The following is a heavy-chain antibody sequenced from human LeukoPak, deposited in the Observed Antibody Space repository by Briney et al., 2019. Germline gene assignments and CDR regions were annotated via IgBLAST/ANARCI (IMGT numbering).Heavy chain of an antibody. D-gene: IGHD3-22*01. CDR2: IKQDGSEK. CDR3: ARDRSSSGYYESNWFDP. Sequence: GGSLRLSCAASGFTFSSYCMSWVPQAPGKRLEWVANIKQDGSEKYYVDSVKGRFTISRDNAKNSLYLQMNSLRAEDTAVYYCARDRSSSGYYESNWFDPWGQGTLVTVSS. V-gene: IGHV3-7*01. J-gene: IGHJ5*02. CDR1: GFTFSSYC.